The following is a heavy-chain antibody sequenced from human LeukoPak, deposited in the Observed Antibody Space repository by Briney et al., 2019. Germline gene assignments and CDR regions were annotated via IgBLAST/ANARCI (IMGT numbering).Heavy chain of an antibody. CDR1: GGSISSYY. CDR2: IYYSGST. J-gene: IGHJ5*02. V-gene: IGHV4-59*12. D-gene: IGHD3-10*01. CDR3: ARDAHEYGSGSYYVGA. Sequence: SETLSLTCTVSGGSISSYYWSWIRQPPGKGLEWIGYIYYSGSTYYSPSLKSRVTISVDTSKNQFSLRLSSVTAADTAVYYCARDAHEYGSGSYYVGAWGQGTLVTVSS.